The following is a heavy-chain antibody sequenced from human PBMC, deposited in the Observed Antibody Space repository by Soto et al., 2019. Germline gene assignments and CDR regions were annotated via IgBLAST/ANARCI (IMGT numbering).Heavy chain of an antibody. Sequence: GASLEVSCKASGYTFTSYYMYWGRQAPGQGLEWMGIINPSGGSTSYAQKFQGRVTMTRDTSTSTVYMELSSLRSEDTAVYYCARERGSYYDKFDEWGQGNLVIVYS. D-gene: IGHD1-26*01. J-gene: IGHJ4*02. CDR3: ARERGSYYDKFDE. V-gene: IGHV1-46*01. CDR2: INPSGGST. CDR1: GYTFTSYY.